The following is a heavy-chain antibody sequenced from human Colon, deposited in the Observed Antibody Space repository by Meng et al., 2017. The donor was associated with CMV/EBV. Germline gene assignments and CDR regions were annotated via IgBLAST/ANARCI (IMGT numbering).Heavy chain of an antibody. CDR3: AITSLFDY. V-gene: IGHV1-3*01. CDR1: GYSFSTYV. CDR2: ISPGDDNG. J-gene: IGHJ4*02. Sequence: RVSCKASGYSFSTYVLHWVRQAPGQGLEWMGWISPGDDNGKYSQKFQGRVAITKDTSASTAYLDLSSLKSEDTAVYYCAITSLFDYWGQGTLVTVSS.